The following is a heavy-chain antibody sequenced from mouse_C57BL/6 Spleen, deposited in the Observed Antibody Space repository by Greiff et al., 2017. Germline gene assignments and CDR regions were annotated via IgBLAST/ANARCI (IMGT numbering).Heavy chain of an antibody. J-gene: IGHJ3*01. CDR3: AREEYGYDGFAY. D-gene: IGHD2-2*01. Sequence: VQLQQPGAELVKPGASVKLSCKASGYTFTSSWMHWVKQRPGQGLEWIGMIHPNSGSTNYNEKFKSKATLTVDKSSSTAYMQLSSLTSEDSAVYYCAREEYGYDGFAYWGQGTLVTVSA. CDR2: IHPNSGST. V-gene: IGHV1-64*01. CDR1: GYTFTSSW.